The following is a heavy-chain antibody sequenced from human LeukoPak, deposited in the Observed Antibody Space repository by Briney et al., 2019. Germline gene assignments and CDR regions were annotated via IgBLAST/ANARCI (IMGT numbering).Heavy chain of an antibody. CDR1: GFTFSDYY. V-gene: IGHV3-11*01. CDR2: ISSSGRTI. Sequence: GGSLTLSCAASGFTFSDYYMSWIRQARGKGLEGVSYISSSGRTIYYAASVKGRFTISRDNAKKSLYLQMNRLRAEDTAVYYCARRSSGKMLDYWGQGTLVTVSS. J-gene: IGHJ4*02. D-gene: IGHD6-6*01. CDR3: ARRSSGKMLDY.